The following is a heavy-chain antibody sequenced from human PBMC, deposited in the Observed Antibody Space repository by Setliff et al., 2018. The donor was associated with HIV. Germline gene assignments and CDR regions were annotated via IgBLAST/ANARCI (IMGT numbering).Heavy chain of an antibody. CDR3: ARGLYSSSWYGSYWFDP. Sequence: PSETLSLTCGVSGDSVSGYYWIWIRQSPGKGLEWIGYMYSSGNSNYNPSLKSRVTMSVDTSNNQVSLYLSSVTAADTAVYYCARGLYSSSWYGSYWFDPWGQGTLVTVSS. CDR1: GDSVSGYY. D-gene: IGHD6-13*01. CDR2: MYSSGNS. J-gene: IGHJ5*02. V-gene: IGHV4-59*02.